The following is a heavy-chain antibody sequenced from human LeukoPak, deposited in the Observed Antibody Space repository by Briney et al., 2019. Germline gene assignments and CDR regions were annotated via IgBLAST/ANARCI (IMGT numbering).Heavy chain of an antibody. CDR3: ARGGAAYCSGGICYPY. Sequence: GGSLRLSCAASGFTFSSYGMHWVRQAPGKGLEWVSAISGSGDDTSYADSVKGRFTISRDNSKNTLYLQMNSLRVEDTAVYYCARGGAAYCSGGICYPYWGQGTLVTVSS. D-gene: IGHD2-15*01. CDR2: ISGSGDDT. V-gene: IGHV3-23*01. J-gene: IGHJ4*02. CDR1: GFTFSSYG.